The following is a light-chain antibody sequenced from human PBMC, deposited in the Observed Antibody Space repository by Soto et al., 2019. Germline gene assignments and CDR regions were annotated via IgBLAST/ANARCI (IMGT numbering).Light chain of an antibody. CDR2: GNS. CDR3: QSYDSNLRGWV. V-gene: IGLV1-40*01. Sequence: QSVLAQPPSVSGAPGQRVTISCSNIGAAYDVHWYQQLPGTAPKLLIFGNSRRPSGVPDRFSGAKSGTSASLAITGLQAEYEADYSCQSYDSNLRGWVFGGGTKVTVL. J-gene: IGLJ3*02. CDR1: SNIGAAYD.